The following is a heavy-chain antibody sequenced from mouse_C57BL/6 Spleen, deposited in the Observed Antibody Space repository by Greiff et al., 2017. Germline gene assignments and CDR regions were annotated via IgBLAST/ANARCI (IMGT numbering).Heavy chain of an antibody. Sequence: QVQLQQSGAELMKPGASVKLSCKATGYTFTGYWIEWVKQRPGHGLEWIGEILPGSGSTNYNEKFKGKATLTADPSSNTAYMQLSSLTAEDSAIYYSAIDYYCSICGFAFWGQGTLVTVSA. CDR1: GYTFTGYW. V-gene: IGHV1-9*01. D-gene: IGHD1-1*01. CDR3: AIDYYCSICGFAF. CDR2: ILPGSGST. J-gene: IGHJ3*01.